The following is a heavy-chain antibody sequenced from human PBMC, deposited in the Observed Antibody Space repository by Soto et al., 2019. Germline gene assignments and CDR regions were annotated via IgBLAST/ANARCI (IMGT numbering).Heavy chain of an antibody. CDR3: AREGSSSWSGDYGMDV. V-gene: IGHV4-59*01. CDR1: GGSMRSYH. CDR2: IYYSGGT. Sequence: PSETLSLTCSVSGGSMRSYHWSWIRQPPGKGLEWIGNIYYSGGTSHNPSLKSRVTMAVDTSNNQFSLKLNSVTAADTAVYYCAREGSSSWSGDYGMDVWGQGTTVTVS. J-gene: IGHJ6*02. D-gene: IGHD6-13*01.